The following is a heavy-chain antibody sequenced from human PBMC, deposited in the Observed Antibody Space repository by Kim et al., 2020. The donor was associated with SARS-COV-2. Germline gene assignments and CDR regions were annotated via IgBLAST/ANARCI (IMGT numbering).Heavy chain of an antibody. V-gene: IGHV3-48*02. CDR2: ISSSSSTI. D-gene: IGHD3-22*01. J-gene: IGHJ4*02. Sequence: GGSLRLSCAASGFTFSSYSMNWVRQAPGKGLEWVSYISSSSSTIYYADSVKGRFTISRDNAKNSLYLQMNSLRDEDTAVYYCAREGTYSMIVVVTDFDYWGQGTLVTVSS. CDR1: GFTFSSYS. CDR3: AREGTYSMIVVVTDFDY.